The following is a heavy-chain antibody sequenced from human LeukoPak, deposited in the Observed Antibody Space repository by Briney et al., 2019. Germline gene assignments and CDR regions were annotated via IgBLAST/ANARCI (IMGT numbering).Heavy chain of an antibody. Sequence: RSGGSLRLSCAASGFTFSSYSMNWVRQAPGKGLEWVSYISSSSSTIYYADSVKGRFTISRDNAKNSLYLQMNSLRDEDTAVYYCARDSSYYYDSSGSDWGQGTLVTVSS. V-gene: IGHV3-48*02. CDR3: ARDSSYYYDSSGSD. CDR2: ISSSSSTI. J-gene: IGHJ4*02. CDR1: GFTFSSYS. D-gene: IGHD3-22*01.